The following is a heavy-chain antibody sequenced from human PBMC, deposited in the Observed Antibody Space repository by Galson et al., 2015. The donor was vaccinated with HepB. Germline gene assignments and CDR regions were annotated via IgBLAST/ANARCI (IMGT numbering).Heavy chain of an antibody. D-gene: IGHD2-2*01. V-gene: IGHV1-69*13. CDR2: IIPIFGTA. Sequence: SVKVSCKASGGTFSSYAISWVRQAPGQGLEWMGGIIPIFGTANYAQKFQGRVTITADESTSTAYMELSSLRSEDTAVYYCARGRDIVVVPAAAHDAFDIWGQGTMVTVSS. J-gene: IGHJ3*02. CDR1: GGTFSSYA. CDR3: ARGRDIVVVPAAAHDAFDI.